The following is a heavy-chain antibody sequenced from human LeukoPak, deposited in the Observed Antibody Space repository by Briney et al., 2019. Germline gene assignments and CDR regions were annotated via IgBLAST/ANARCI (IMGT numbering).Heavy chain of an antibody. CDR1: GLTFSSYS. D-gene: IGHD3-22*01. CDR2: ISSSSSYI. J-gene: IGHJ4*02. V-gene: IGHV3-21*04. Sequence: GGSLRLSCAASGLTFSSYSMNWVRQAPGKGLEWVSSISSSSSYIYYADSVKGRFTISRDNSKNTLYLQMNSLRAEDTAVYYCAKNDDSSGYYSYYFDYWGQGTLVTVSS. CDR3: AKNDDSSGYYSYYFDY.